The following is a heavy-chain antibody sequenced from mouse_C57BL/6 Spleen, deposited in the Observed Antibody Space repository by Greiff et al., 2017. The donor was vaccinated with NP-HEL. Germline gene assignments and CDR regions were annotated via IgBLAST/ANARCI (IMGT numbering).Heavy chain of an antibody. V-gene: IGHV1-74*01. CDR3: AIGGFDGFKDY. CDR2: IHPSDSDT. CDR1: GYTFTSYW. D-gene: IGHD2-3*01. Sequence: QVQLQQPGAELVKPGASVKVSCKASGYTFTSYWMHWVKQRPGQGLEWIGRIHPSDSDTNYTQKFKGKATLTVDKSSSTAYLQRSSRTSEDSAVYYCAIGGFDGFKDYWGQGTTLTVSS. J-gene: IGHJ2*01.